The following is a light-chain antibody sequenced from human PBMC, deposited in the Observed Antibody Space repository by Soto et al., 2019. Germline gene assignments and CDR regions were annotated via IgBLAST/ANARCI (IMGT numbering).Light chain of an antibody. V-gene: IGKV3-15*01. Sequence: EIVMTQSPDNLSVSPGERATLSCRASQSVSSNLAWYQQKRGQAPRLLIYGASTRATGVPAKFSGSGSGTEFTLTISSLQSEDFAVYYCQHYNHWPYTFGQGTKLEIK. CDR2: GAS. CDR1: QSVSSN. J-gene: IGKJ2*01. CDR3: QHYNHWPYT.